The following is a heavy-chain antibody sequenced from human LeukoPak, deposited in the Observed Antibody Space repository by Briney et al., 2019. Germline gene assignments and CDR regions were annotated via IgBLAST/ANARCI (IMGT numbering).Heavy chain of an antibody. CDR2: GSGGST. D-gene: IGHD6-19*01. V-gene: IGHV3-23*01. J-gene: IGHJ4*02. Sequence: GSGGSTYYADSVKGRFTISRDNSKNTLYLQMHSLRAEDTAVYYCARDGGYTSGWYDYWGQGTLVTVSS. CDR3: ARDGGYTSGWYDY.